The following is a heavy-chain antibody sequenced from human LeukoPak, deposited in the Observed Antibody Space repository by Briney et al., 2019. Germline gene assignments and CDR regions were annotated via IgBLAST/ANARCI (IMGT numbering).Heavy chain of an antibody. J-gene: IGHJ4*02. V-gene: IGHV3-30-3*01. CDR2: ISYDGSNK. Sequence: GGSLRLSCAASGFTFSSYAMHWVRQAPGKGLEWAAVISYDGSNKYYADSVKGRFTISRDNSKNTLYLQMNSLRAEDTAVYYCARAGPYGDSRAFDYWGQGTLVTVSS. CDR1: GFTFSSYA. CDR3: ARAGPYGDSRAFDY. D-gene: IGHD4-17*01.